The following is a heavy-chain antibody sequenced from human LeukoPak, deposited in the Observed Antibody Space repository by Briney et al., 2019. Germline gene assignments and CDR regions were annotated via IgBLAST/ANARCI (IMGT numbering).Heavy chain of an antibody. CDR1: GGSISSYY. CDR2: IYTSGST. D-gene: IGHD3-22*01. CDR3: ARATYYDSSGYLYYFDY. V-gene: IGHV4-4*07. Sequence: SETLSLTCTVSGGSISSYYWSWIRQPAGKGLEWIGRIYTSGSTNYNPSLKSRVTISVDRSKKQFSLKLSSVTAADTAVYYCARATYYDSSGYLYYFDYWGQGTLVTVSS. J-gene: IGHJ4*02.